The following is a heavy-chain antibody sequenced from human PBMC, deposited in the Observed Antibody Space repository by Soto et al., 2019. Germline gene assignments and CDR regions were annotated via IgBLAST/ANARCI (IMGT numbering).Heavy chain of an antibody. Sequence: QVQLVESGGGVVQPGRSLRLSCAASGFTFSNYGMHWVRQAPGKGLEWVTTISSDGNDKYYAGSVKGRFTISRDNSENTLDLEMNGLRAEDTAVYYCAKGSFSAHQVLDHWGQGTLVTVSS. CDR2: ISSDGNDK. V-gene: IGHV3-30*18. CDR3: AKGSFSAHQVLDH. D-gene: IGHD3-10*01. CDR1: GFTFSNYG. J-gene: IGHJ4*02.